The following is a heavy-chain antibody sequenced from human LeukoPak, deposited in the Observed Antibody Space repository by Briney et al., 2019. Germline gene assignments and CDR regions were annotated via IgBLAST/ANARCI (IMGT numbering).Heavy chain of an antibody. V-gene: IGHV4-34*01. J-gene: IGHJ4*02. CDR2: INHSGST. CDR1: GGSFSGYY. D-gene: IGHD2-21*02. CDR3: ARGKVTRFDY. Sequence: SETLSLTCAVYGGSFSGYYRSWIRQPPGKGLEWIGEINHSGSTNYNPSLKSRVTISVDTSKNQFSLKLSSVTAADTAVYYCARGKVTRFDYWGQGTLVTVSS.